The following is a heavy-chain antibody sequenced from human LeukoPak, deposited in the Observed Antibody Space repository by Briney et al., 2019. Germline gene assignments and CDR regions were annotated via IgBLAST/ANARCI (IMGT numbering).Heavy chain of an antibody. J-gene: IGHJ4*02. CDR2: MNPNSGNT. CDR3: ARAATGYGDDGIDY. Sequence: ASVKVSCKASGYTFTSYDINWVRQATGQGLEWMGWMNPNSGNTGYAQKFQGRVTMTRNTSISTAYMELSSLRSEDTAVYYCARAATGYGDDGIDYWGQGTLVTVSS. V-gene: IGHV1-8*01. D-gene: IGHD4-17*01. CDR1: GYTFTSYD.